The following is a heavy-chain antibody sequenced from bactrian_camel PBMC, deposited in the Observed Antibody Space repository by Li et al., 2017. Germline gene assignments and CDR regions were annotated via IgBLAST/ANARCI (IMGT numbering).Heavy chain of an antibody. D-gene: IGHD6*01. CDR3: AEGRGSRGEHCYSLNY. CDR2: IRRDGGET. V-gene: IGHV3S40*01. CDR1: YNHRGNC. J-gene: IGHJ4*01. Sequence: DVQLVESGGGSVQAGGSLRLSCLYNHRGNCMGWFRQAPGKEREGVAAIRRDGGETWYAASVKGRFTISRDSAKNTVYLQMNNLQPEDTATYYCAEGRGSRGEHCYSLNYWGQRTQVTVS.